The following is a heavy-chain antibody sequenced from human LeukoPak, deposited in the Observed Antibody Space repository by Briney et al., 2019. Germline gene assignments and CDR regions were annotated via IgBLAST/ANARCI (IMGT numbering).Heavy chain of an antibody. V-gene: IGHV4-39*07. CDR3: ARGRKTYYYDSSGYYRYYFDY. J-gene: IGHJ4*02. D-gene: IGHD3-22*01. Sequence: SETLSLTCTVSGGSISSSSYYWGWIRQPPGKGLEWIGSIYYSGSTYYNPSLKSRVTISVDTSKNQFSLKLSSVTAADTAVYCCARGRKTYYYDSSGYYRYYFDYWGQGTLVTVSS. CDR1: GGSISSSSYY. CDR2: IYYSGST.